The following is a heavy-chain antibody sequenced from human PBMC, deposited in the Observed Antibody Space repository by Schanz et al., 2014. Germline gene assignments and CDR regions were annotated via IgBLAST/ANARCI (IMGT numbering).Heavy chain of an antibody. CDR3: ARHCGGDCYPY. V-gene: IGHV3-48*01. Sequence: EVQLVESGGGLVKPGGSLRLSCAVSGFSFSSYSMSWVRQAPGKGLEWIAYISSGGTTIYYADSVKGRFTISRDNSKNTLYLQMNSLRAEDTAVYYCARHCGGDCYPYWGQGTLVTVSS. CDR2: ISSGGTTI. D-gene: IGHD2-21*01. J-gene: IGHJ4*02. CDR1: GFSFSSYS.